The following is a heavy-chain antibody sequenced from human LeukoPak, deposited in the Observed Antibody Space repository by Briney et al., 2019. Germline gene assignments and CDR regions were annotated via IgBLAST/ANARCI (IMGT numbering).Heavy chain of an antibody. CDR2: IRRDGSST. CDR3: AKAPNPYYYYYMDV. V-gene: IGHV3-43*02. J-gene: IGHJ6*03. Sequence: PGGSLIPSCVDAGSTFDDYAMHCGRPPPGEGLEWVSLIRRDGSSTYYADAVKGRFTISRDNSKNSLYLQMNSLRTEDAALYYCAKAPNPYYYYYMDVWGKGTTVTVSS. CDR1: GSTFDDYA.